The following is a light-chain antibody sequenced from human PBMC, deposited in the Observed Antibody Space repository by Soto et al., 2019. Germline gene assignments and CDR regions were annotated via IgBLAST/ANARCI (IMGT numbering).Light chain of an antibody. J-gene: IGKJ5*01. CDR3: QQYGSSAPIT. V-gene: IGKV3-20*01. CDR1: QTIYSN. Sequence: IGMTQSPAAVSVSPGERVTLSCRASQTIYSNVAWYQQRPGQSPRLLIYHASSRATGIPDRFSGSGSETDFTLTISRLEPEDFALYYCQQYGSSAPITFGQGTRLEI. CDR2: HAS.